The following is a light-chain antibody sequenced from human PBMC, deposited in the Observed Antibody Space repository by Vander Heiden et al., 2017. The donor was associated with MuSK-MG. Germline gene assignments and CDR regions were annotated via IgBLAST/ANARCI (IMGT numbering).Light chain of an antibody. J-gene: IGKJ4*01. CDR3: QQTATIPHT. CDR2: GAS. V-gene: IGKV1-39*01. Sequence: DIQMTQFPSSLSASVGDRVTITCRASQSIAINLNWYQQNPGKAPKLLMYGASTLQGGVPSTFSGGGSGTDFTLTISSLQPEDFATYYCQQTATIPHTFGGGTKVDIK. CDR1: QSIAIN.